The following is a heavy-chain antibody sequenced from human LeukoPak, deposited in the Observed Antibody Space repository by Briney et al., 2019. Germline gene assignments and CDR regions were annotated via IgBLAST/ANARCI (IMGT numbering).Heavy chain of an antibody. J-gene: IGHJ3*02. CDR2: INPSGGST. CDR1: GYTFTSYY. D-gene: IGHD6-13*01. Sequence: ASVKVSCKASGYTFTSYYMHWVRQAPGQGLEWMGIINPSGGSTSYAQKFQGRVTMTRDMSTSTVYMELSSLRSEDTAVYYCVRDRRYSSSWYPAGRAFDIWGQGTMVTVSS. CDR3: VRDRRYSSSWYPAGRAFDI. V-gene: IGHV1-46*01.